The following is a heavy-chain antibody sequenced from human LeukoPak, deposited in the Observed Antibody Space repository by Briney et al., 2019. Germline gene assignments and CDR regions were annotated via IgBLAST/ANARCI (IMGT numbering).Heavy chain of an antibody. D-gene: IGHD5-18*01. Sequence: GGSLRLSCTASGFTFSRYWMSWVRQAPGKGLEWVSVIYSDGSTYYADSVKGRFTISRDNSKNTVYLQMNSLRAEDTAVYYCARDPGYDYGYDYWGQGTLVTVSS. CDR3: ARDPGYDYGYDY. CDR1: GFTFSRYW. V-gene: IGHV3-66*01. CDR2: IYSDGST. J-gene: IGHJ4*02.